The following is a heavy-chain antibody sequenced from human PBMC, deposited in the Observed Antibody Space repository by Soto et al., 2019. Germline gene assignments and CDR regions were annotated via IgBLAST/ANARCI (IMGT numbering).Heavy chain of an antibody. CDR1: GFTFSSYA. J-gene: IGHJ4*02. CDR2: ISYDGSNK. Sequence: QVQLVESGGGVVQPGRSLRLSCAASGFTFSSYAMHWVRQAPGKGLEWVAVISYDGSNKYYADSVKGRFTISRDNSKNTLYLQMNSLRAEDTAVYYCARGYYDYWGQGTLVTLSS. V-gene: IGHV3-30-3*01. CDR3: ARGYYDY.